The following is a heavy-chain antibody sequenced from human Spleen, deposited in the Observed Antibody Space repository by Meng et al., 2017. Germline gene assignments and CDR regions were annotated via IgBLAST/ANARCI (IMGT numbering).Heavy chain of an antibody. CDR3: ARGYSRGKYFQH. D-gene: IGHD6-13*01. V-gene: IGHV4-34*01. CDR2: INHSGST. Sequence: QVQLKQWGAGLLKPSETLSLTCAVYGGSFSGYYWSWIRQPPGKGLEWIGEINHSGSTNYNPSLKSRVTISVDTSKNQFSLKLSSVTAADTAVYYCARGYSRGKYFQHWGQGTLVTVSS. J-gene: IGHJ1*01. CDR1: GGSFSGYY.